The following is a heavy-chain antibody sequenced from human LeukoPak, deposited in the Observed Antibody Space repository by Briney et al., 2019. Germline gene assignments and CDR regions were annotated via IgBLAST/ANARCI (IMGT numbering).Heavy chain of an antibody. V-gene: IGHV3-7*01. Sequence: GGSLRLSCAVSGFTFTDYWMNWVRQAPGKGLEWVASIRQDGGEKSYVDSVKGRFTISRDNTKNSLYLQINSLRAEDTAVYYCARDGTAAGLYFDLWGQGTLATVSS. CDR1: GFTFTDYW. J-gene: IGHJ4*01. D-gene: IGHD6-13*01. CDR2: IRQDGGEK. CDR3: ARDGTAAGLYFDL.